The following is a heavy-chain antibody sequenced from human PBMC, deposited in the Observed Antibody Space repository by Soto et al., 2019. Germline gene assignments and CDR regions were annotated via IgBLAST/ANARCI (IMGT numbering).Heavy chain of an antibody. CDR3: ANRKVGWYFDL. CDR1: GFTFSSYA. D-gene: IGHD1-26*01. Sequence: EVQLLESGGGLVQPGGSLRLSCAASGFTFSSYAMNWVRQAPWKGLEWVSVISGSGGSTDYADAVKGRFTISRDNSKNTLYLQMNSLRAEDTAVYYCANRKVGWYFDLWGRGTLVTVSS. CDR2: ISGSGGST. V-gene: IGHV3-23*01. J-gene: IGHJ2*01.